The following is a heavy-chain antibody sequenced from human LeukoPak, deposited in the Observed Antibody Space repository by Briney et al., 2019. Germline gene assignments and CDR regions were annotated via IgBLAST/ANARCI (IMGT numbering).Heavy chain of an antibody. CDR2: INPYSGGT. J-gene: IGHJ1*01. CDR3: ARALTRYSTAWYGY. CDR1: GYSFTSHY. D-gene: IGHD6-19*01. Sequence: ASVKVSCKASGYSFTSHYMHWVRQAPGEGLEWLGWINPYSGGTSYAQKFRGLVTMTRDTSTNTAYMKLLSLTSDDTAVYFCARALTRYSTAWYGYWGQGTLVTVSS. V-gene: IGHV1-2*02.